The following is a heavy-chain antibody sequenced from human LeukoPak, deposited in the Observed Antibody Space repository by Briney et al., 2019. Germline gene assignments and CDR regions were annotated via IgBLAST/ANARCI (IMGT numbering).Heavy chain of an antibody. CDR2: IYSSGST. V-gene: IGHV4-4*07. J-gene: IGHJ4*02. D-gene: IGHD2-2*01. Sequence: PSETLSLTCTVSGGSISSYYWSWIRQPAGKGLEWIGRIYSSGSTNYNPSLKSRVSMSVDTSKNQFSLKVGSVTASDTAVYCCAREAGHGYAPVWGQGILVTVSS. CDR1: GGSISSYY. CDR3: AREAGHGYAPV.